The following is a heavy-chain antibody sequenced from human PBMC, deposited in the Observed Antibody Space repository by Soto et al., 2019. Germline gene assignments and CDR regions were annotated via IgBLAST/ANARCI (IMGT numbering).Heavy chain of an antibody. D-gene: IGHD3-22*01. CDR3: ARGVSSGCHDY. J-gene: IGHJ4*02. CDR2: IYYSGST. V-gene: IGHV4-39*01. CDR1: GGSISSSSYY. Sequence: QLQLQESGPGLVKPSETLSLTCTVSGGSISSSSYYWGWIRQPPGKGLEWIGSIYYSGSTYYNPSLKSRVTISVDTSKNQFSLKLSSVTAADTAVYYCARGVSSGCHDYWGQGTLVTVSS.